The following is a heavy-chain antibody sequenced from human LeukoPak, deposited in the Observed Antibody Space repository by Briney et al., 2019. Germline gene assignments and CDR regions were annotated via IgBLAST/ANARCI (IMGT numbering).Heavy chain of an antibody. D-gene: IGHD1-26*01. CDR2: IGGGGTE. Sequence: GGSLRLSCAASGFTITTYAVNWVRQAPGKGLEWVSGIGGGGTEYYADSVKGRFIISSDSSQNLVRLQMNSLTVEDTAVYYCARAQGALDYWGQGTLVTVSS. J-gene: IGHJ4*02. CDR1: GFTITTYA. V-gene: IGHV3-23*01. CDR3: ARAQGALDY.